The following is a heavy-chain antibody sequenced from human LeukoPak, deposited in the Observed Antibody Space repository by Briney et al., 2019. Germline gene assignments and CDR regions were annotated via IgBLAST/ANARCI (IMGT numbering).Heavy chain of an antibody. CDR3: ARGPGIAAAGRIEYFQH. Sequence: SETLSLTCTVSGGSISSGGYYWSWIRQHPGKGLEWIGYIYYSGSTYYNPSLKSRVTISVDTSKNQFSLKLSSVTAADTAVYYCARGPGIAAAGRIEYFQHWGQGTLVTVS. CDR2: IYYSGST. D-gene: IGHD6-13*01. J-gene: IGHJ1*01. V-gene: IGHV4-31*03. CDR1: GGSISSGGYY.